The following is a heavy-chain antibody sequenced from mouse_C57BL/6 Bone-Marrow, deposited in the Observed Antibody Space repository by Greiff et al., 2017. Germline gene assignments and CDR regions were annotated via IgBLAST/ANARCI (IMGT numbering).Heavy chain of an antibody. V-gene: IGHV14-2*01. CDR2: IDPEDGES. CDR1: GFNIKDYY. D-gene: IGHD1-1*01. Sequence: EVQLVESGAELVKPGASVKLSCTASGFNIKDYYMHWVQQRTEQGLEWIGRIDPEDGESKSAPTFQGKATIKADTSSNTAYLQLSSLTSEDSAVYFCANILRAMDYWGQGTSVTVSS. J-gene: IGHJ4*01. CDR3: ANILRAMDY.